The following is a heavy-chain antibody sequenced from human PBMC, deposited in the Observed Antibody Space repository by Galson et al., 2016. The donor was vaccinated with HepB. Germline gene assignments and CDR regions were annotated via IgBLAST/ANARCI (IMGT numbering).Heavy chain of an antibody. CDR1: GLTFSDYY. J-gene: IGHJ3*02. V-gene: IGHV3-11*05. CDR2: ISSSRSYT. Sequence: SLRLSCAASGLTFSDYYMSWIRQAPGKGLEWVSYISSSRSYTKYADYVKGRFTISRDNAKNSLYLQMNSLRAEETAVYYCASDGSSRSSPMGFDICGQGTMVTVSS. CDR3: ASDGSSRSSPMGFDI. D-gene: IGHD6-13*01.